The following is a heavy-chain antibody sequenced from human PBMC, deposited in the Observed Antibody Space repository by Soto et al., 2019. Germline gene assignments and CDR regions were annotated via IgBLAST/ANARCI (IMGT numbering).Heavy chain of an antibody. V-gene: IGHV4-34*01. CDR2: INHSGST. J-gene: IGHJ6*02. Sequence: SETLSLTCAVYGGSFSGYYWSWIRQPPGKGLEWIGEINHSGSTNYNPSLKSRVTISVDTSKNQFSLKLSSVTAADTAVYYCARIAYITIFGVAYGMDVWGQGTTVTVSS. CDR3: ARIAYITIFGVAYGMDV. D-gene: IGHD3-3*01. CDR1: GGSFSGYY.